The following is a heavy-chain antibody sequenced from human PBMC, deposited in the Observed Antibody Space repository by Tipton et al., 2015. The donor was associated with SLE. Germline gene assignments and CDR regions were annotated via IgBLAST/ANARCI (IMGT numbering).Heavy chain of an antibody. CDR2: IYSGGST. J-gene: IGHJ3*02. CDR3: ARGTRDSSSHAFDI. Sequence: SLRLSCAASGFTVSSNYMSWVRQAPGKGLEWVSVIYSGGSTYYADSVKGRFTISRANSKNTLYLQMNSLRAEDTAVYYCARGTRDSSSHAFDIWGQGTMVTVSS. V-gene: IGHV3-53*05. CDR1: GFTVSSNY. D-gene: IGHD6-6*01.